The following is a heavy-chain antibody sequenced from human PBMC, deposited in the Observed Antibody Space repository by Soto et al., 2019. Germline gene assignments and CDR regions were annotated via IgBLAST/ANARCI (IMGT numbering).Heavy chain of an antibody. CDR1: GFTFSSYA. CDR3: ARDYDFWSGYYYYYMDV. D-gene: IGHD3-3*01. CDR2: ISSSGGST. Sequence: GGSLRLSCAASGFTFSSYAMHWVRQAPGKGLEYVSAISSSGGSTYYENSVKGRFTVSRVNSKNKLYLQMGSLRAEDMAVYYCARDYDFWSGYYYYYMDVWGKGTTVTVSS. J-gene: IGHJ6*03. V-gene: IGHV3-64*01.